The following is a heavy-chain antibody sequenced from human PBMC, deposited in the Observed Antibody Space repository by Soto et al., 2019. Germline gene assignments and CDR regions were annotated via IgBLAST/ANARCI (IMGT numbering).Heavy chain of an antibody. CDR1: GYSISSGYY. J-gene: IGHJ4*02. CDR3: ARESRGLVQLPVDY. V-gene: IGHV4-38-2*02. D-gene: IGHD2-2*01. Sequence: ASETLSLTCAVSGYSISSGYYWGWIRQPPGKGLEWIGSIYHSGSTYYNPSLKSRVTISVDTSKNQFSLKLSSVTAADTAVYYCARESRGLVQLPVDYWGQGTLVTVSS. CDR2: IYHSGST.